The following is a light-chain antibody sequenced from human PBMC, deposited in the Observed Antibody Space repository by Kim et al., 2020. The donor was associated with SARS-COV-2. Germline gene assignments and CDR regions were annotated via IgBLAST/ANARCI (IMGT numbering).Light chain of an antibody. CDR1: SLRSYY. J-gene: IGLJ2*01. V-gene: IGLV3-19*01. CDR3: NSRDSNDYVV. CDR2: GKN. Sequence: VAWEQTVSITCQGDSLRSYYATWYQQKPGQAPIVVIYGKNNRPSGIPDRFSGSSSGNTASLTITGTQAGDEADYYCNSRDSNDYVVFGGGTQLTVL.